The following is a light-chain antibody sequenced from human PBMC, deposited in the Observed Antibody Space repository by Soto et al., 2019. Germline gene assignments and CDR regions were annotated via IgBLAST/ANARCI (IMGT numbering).Light chain of an antibody. CDR2: GAS. V-gene: IGKV3-20*01. CDR1: QSVSNSY. J-gene: IGKJ1*01. CDR3: QQYGSSPST. Sequence: EIVLTQSPGTLSLSPGERATLSCRASQSVSNSYLAWYQQKPGRAPRLLIYGASSRAAGIPDRFGGSGSGTDFTLTISRLEPEDFAVYFCQQYGSSPSTFGQGAKVEIK.